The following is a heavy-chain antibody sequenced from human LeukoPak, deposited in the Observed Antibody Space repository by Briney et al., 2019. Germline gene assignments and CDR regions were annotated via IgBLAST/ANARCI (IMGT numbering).Heavy chain of an antibody. J-gene: IGHJ4*02. CDR3: ARDFDMGITPGDDFDF. CDR2: IKEDGTYT. D-gene: IGHD3-9*01. V-gene: IGHV3-74*01. CDR1: GFSFSKYW. Sequence: GGFLRLSCAASGFSFSKYWMHWVRQTPGEGLVWVSRIKEDGTYTSYADSVKGRFTISRDNARNTVFPQMNSLRAEDTAVYYCARDFDMGITPGDDFDFWGQGTLVTVSS.